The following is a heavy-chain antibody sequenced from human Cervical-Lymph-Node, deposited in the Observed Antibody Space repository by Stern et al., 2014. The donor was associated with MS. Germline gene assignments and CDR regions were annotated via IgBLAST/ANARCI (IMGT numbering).Heavy chain of an antibody. D-gene: IGHD4-23*01. V-gene: IGHV3-21*01. CDR2: ISSGGSYI. J-gene: IGHJ4*02. Sequence: MQLVESGGGLVKPGGSLRLSCAASGFTFSSYSMNWVRQAPGKGVEWVASISSGGSYIYYADSLKGRFTISRDNAKNSLYLQMNSLRAEDTAVYYCARGRGGNYRYYFDYWGQGTLVTVSS. CDR3: ARGRGGNYRYYFDY. CDR1: GFTFSSYS.